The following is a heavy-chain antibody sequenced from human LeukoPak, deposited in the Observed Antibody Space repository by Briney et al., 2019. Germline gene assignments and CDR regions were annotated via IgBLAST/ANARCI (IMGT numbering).Heavy chain of an antibody. V-gene: IGHV3-30*02. CDR3: AKVGCSSTSCFDI. Sequence: SGGSLRLSCAASGFTFSSYGMHWVRQAPGKGLEWVAFIRYDGSNKYYADSVKGRFTISRDNSKNTLYLQMNSLRAEDTAVYYCAKVGCSSTSCFDIWGQGTMVTVSS. CDR1: GFTFSSYG. J-gene: IGHJ3*02. CDR2: IRYDGSNK. D-gene: IGHD2-2*01.